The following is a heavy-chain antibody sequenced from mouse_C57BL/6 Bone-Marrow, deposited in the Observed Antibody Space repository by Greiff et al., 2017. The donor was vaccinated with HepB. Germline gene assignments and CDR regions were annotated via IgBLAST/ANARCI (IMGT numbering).Heavy chain of an antibody. CDR3: ARASYYYGSSPYAMDY. J-gene: IGHJ4*01. CDR2: TFYSGIT. Sequence: EVQLQESGPSLVRPSQPLSLTCTVTGFSINSDCYWIWIRQFPGNKLEYIGYTFYSGITYYNPSLESRTYITRDTSKNQFSLKLSSVTTEDTATYYCARASYYYGSSPYAMDYWGQGTSVTVSS. V-gene: IGHV3-3*01. CDR1: GFSINSDCY. D-gene: IGHD1-1*01.